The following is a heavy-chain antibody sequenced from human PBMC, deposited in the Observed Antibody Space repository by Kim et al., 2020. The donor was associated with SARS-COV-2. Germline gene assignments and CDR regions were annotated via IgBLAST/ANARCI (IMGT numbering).Heavy chain of an antibody. Sequence: PTRKSRVTISEDTTKNQFSLKLSSVAAADTAVYYCARVLGIVGATDAFDIWGQGTMVTVSS. D-gene: IGHD1-26*01. J-gene: IGHJ3*02. CDR3: ARVLGIVGATDAFDI. V-gene: IGHV4-30-2*04.